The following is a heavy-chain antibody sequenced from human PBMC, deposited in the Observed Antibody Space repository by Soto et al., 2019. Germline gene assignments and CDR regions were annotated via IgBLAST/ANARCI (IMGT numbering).Heavy chain of an antibody. CDR2: ISAYNGNT. CDR1: GYTFTSYG. J-gene: IGHJ6*02. Sequence: ASVKVSCKASGYTFTSYGISWVRQAPGQGLEWMGWISAYNGNTSYAQKLQGRVTMTTDTSTSTAYMELRSLRSDDTAVYYCAREAGSSSPHTRYYYYYYGMDVWGQGTTVPVSS. CDR3: AREAGSSSPHTRYYYYYYGMDV. D-gene: IGHD6-6*01. V-gene: IGHV1-18*04.